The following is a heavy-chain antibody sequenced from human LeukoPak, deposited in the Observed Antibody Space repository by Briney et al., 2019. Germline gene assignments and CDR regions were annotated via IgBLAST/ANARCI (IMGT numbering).Heavy chain of an antibody. V-gene: IGHV3-23*01. CDR1: GFTFSDYA. D-gene: IGHD6-13*01. Sequence: RGSLSRACAASGFTFSDYAMNWVRQAPGKGLEWVSTITSSGYSTSDADSVRGRFTISRDNSKNTLYLQMNSLRAEDTAVYYCAKDFYSGSWCGPFAHWGQGSRVTVSS. CDR3: AKDFYSGSWCGPFAH. J-gene: IGHJ1*01. CDR2: ITSSGYST.